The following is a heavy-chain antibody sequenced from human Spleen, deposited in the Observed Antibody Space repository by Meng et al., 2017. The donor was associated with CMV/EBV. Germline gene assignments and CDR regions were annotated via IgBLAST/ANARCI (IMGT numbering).Heavy chain of an antibody. J-gene: IGHJ5*02. CDR2: ISGYNGST. V-gene: IGHV1-18*01. D-gene: IGHD3-3*01. CDR3: ARDQSGSISGVTGWWLDP. Sequence: YTFSYFGLTWVRQAPGQGLEWMGWISGYNGSTNYAQKFQGRVALTRDTSTNTDYMELSSLRSEDTGVYYCARDQSGSISGVTGWWLDPWGQGTLVTVSS. CDR1: YTFSYFG.